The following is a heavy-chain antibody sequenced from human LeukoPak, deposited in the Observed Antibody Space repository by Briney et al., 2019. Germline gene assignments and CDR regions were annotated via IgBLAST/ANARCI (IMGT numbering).Heavy chain of an antibody. CDR1: GFAFSRYA. CDR2: ISYDGSNK. D-gene: IGHD1-26*01. V-gene: IGHV3-30*04. CDR3: ARPGEYSGSYGH. J-gene: IGHJ4*02. Sequence: QPGRSLRLSCAASGFAFSRYAMHWVRQAPGKGLEWVAVISYDGSNKYYADSVKGRFTISRGNSKNTLYLQMNSLGAEDTAVYYCARPGEYSGSYGHWGQGTLVTVSS.